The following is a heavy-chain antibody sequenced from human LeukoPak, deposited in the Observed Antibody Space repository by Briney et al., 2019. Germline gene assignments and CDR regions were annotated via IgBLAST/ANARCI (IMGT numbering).Heavy chain of an antibody. Sequence: PGGSLRLSCAASGFIFSSYSMNWVRQAPGKGLEWISYISGGGGNIHYADSVEGRFTISRDNAKNSVYLQMNSLRAEDTAVYYCARDIMSGWYDAFDIWGQGTMVTVSS. CDR3: ARDIMSGWYDAFDI. CDR1: GFIFSSYS. CDR2: ISGGGGNI. V-gene: IGHV3-48*01. D-gene: IGHD6-19*01. J-gene: IGHJ3*02.